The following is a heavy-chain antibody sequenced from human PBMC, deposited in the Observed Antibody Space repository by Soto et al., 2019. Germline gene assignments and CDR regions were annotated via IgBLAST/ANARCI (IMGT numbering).Heavy chain of an antibody. V-gene: IGHV4-31*03. CDR3: ARADPAYYYDSSGFHFDY. Sequence: QVQLQESGPGLVKPSQTLSLTCTVSGGSISSGGYYWSWIRQHPGKGLAWIGYIYYSGSTYYNPSLKSRVTISVDTSKNQFSLKLSSVTAADTAVYYCARADPAYYYDSSGFHFDYWGQGTLVTVSS. CDR1: GGSISSGGYY. J-gene: IGHJ4*02. CDR2: IYYSGST. D-gene: IGHD3-22*01.